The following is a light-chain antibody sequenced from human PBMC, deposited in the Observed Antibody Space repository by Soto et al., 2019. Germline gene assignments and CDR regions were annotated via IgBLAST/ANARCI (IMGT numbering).Light chain of an antibody. J-gene: IGKJ3*01. CDR2: DAS. CDR1: QSVSSY. V-gene: IGKV3-11*01. Sequence: EIVLTQSPATLSLSPGERATLSCRASQSVSSYLAWYQQKPGQAPRLLIYDASNRATGIPARFSGSGSGTDFTLTISSLEPEDFEVYYCQQLRTFGHGTKVDIK. CDR3: QQLRT.